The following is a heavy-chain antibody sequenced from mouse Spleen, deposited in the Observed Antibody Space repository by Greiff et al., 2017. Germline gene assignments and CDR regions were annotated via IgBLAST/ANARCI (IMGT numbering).Heavy chain of an antibody. CDR2: ISNGGGST. D-gene: IGHD2-14*01. J-gene: IGHJ3*01. V-gene: IGHV5-12-1*01. CDR3: TRQGYYRYDDY. Sequence: EVKLMESGGGLVKPEGSLKLSCAASGFAFSSYGMAWVRQTPEKRLEWVATISNGGGSTYYPDNVKGRFTISRDNAKNTLYLQMSSLKSEDTAMYYCTRQGYYRYDDYWGQGTLVTVSA. CDR1: GFAFSSYG.